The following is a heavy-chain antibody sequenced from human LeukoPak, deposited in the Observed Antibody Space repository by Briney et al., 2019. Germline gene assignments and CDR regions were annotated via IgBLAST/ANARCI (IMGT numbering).Heavy chain of an antibody. CDR2: INPNSGGT. D-gene: IGHD2-15*01. CDR1: GYTFTDYY. CDR3: ARDPPQGYCSGGSCYPFDY. V-gene: IGHV1-2*02. J-gene: IGHJ4*02. Sequence: GASVKVSFTASGYTFTDYYMHWVRQAPGHGLEWMGWINPNSGGTNYAQKFQGRVTMTRDTSISTAYMELSRLRSDDTAVYYCARDPPQGYCSGGSCYPFDYWGQGTLVTVSS.